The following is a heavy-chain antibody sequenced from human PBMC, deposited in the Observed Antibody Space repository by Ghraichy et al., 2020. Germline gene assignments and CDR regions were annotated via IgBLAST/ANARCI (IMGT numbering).Heavy chain of an antibody. CDR1: GFTFSNYA. V-gene: IGHV3-23*01. D-gene: IGHD2-8*02. Sequence: GGSLRLSCAAAGFTFSNYAMCWVRQAPGKGLDWVASISTDGGSKFYADSVKGRFTISRDNSQNTLYLQMNNLRADDTAVYYCADPAGIQGTVWWGQGALVTDPS. J-gene: IGHJ4*02. CDR3: ADPAGIQGTVW. CDR2: ISTDGGSK.